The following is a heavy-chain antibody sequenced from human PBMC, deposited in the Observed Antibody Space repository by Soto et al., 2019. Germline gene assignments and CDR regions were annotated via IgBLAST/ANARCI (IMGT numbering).Heavy chain of an antibody. CDR3: AIPYDSSAHIESSAFDI. CDR2: ISGSGGST. D-gene: IGHD3-22*01. CDR1: GFTFSNYA. Sequence: GGSLRLSCAASGFTFSNYAMSWVRQAPGKGLEWVSAISGSGGSTYYADSVKGRFTISRDNSKNTLYLQMNSLRAEDTAVYYCAIPYDSSAHIESSAFDIWGQGTMVTVSS. V-gene: IGHV3-23*01. J-gene: IGHJ3*02.